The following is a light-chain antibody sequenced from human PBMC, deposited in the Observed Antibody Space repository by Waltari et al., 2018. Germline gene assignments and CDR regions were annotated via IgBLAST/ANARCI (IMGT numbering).Light chain of an antibody. V-gene: IGKV3-15*01. J-gene: IGKJ4*01. CDR1: QNIHDN. Sequence: EVLMTQSPATLSVSPGERVTLSCRASQNIHDNLAWYQQKPGQAPRLLIYGASTRATDIPARFRGSGSGTKFTLTINSLQSEDLGIYYCQQYNKWPPLTFGGGTKVEIK. CDR2: GAS. CDR3: QQYNKWPPLT.